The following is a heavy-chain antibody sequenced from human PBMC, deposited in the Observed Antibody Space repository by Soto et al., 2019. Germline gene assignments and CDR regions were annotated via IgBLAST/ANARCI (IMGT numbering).Heavy chain of an antibody. CDR1: GGSISSYY. CDR2: IYYSGST. J-gene: IGHJ6*03. V-gene: IGHV4-59*01. CDR3: ARSYRRYCSSGSCYSYYYYYMDV. Sequence: PSETLSLTCTVSGGSISSYYWSWIRQPPGKGLEWIGYIYYSGSTNYNPSHKSRVTISVDTSKNQFSLKLSSVTAADTAVYYCARSYRRYCSSGSCYSYYYYYMDVWGKGTTVTVSS. D-gene: IGHD2-15*01.